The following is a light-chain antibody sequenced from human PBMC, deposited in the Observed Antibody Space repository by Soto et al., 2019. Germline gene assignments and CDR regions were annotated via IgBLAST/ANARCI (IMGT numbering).Light chain of an antibody. CDR2: GTS. V-gene: IGKV3-20*01. CDR1: QYVNSDY. Sequence: EIVLTQSPGTLSLSPGERATLSCRASQYVNSDYLAWYQQKPGQAPRLLIYGTSSRYTGIPDGFSGSGSGTDFTLTISRLEPEDFAVYYCQRYGSSPRFGQGTKVEIK. CDR3: QRYGSSPR. J-gene: IGKJ1*01.